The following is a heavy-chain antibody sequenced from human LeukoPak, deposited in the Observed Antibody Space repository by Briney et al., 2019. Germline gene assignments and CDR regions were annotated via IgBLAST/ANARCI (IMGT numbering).Heavy chain of an antibody. V-gene: IGHV4-61*02. CDR3: VRDAYQLLYDAFDI. CDR2: IYTSGST. D-gene: IGHD2-2*02. J-gene: IGHJ3*02. Sequence: SRTLSLTCTVSGGSISSGSYYWSWIRQPAGKGLEWIGRIYTSGSTNYNPSLKSRVTISVDTSKNQFSLKLSSVTAADTAVYYCVRDAYQLLYDAFDIWGQGTMVTVSS. CDR1: GGSISSGSYY.